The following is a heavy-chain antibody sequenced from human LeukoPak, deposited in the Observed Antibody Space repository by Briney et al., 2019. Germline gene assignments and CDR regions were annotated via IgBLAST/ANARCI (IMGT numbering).Heavy chain of an antibody. Sequence: GGSLRLSCAASGFTFSSYALHWVRQAPGKGLEWVSAISGSGGSTYYADSVKGRFTISRDNSNNTVYLQMNNLRPEDTAVFYCARGQGYESYYYMDVWGKGTTVSVSS. V-gene: IGHV3-23*01. CDR3: ARGQGYESYYYMDV. J-gene: IGHJ6*03. CDR1: GFTFSSYA. CDR2: ISGSGGST. D-gene: IGHD2-2*01.